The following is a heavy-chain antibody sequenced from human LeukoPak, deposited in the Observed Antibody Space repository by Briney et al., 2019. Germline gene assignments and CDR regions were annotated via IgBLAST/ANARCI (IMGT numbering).Heavy chain of an antibody. V-gene: IGHV3-30*18. CDR1: GFTFSSYG. CDR3: AKDGDILTGYLN. CDR2: ISYDGSNK. J-gene: IGHJ4*02. Sequence: GGSLRLSCAASGFTFSSYGMHWVRQAPGKGLEWVAVISYDGSNKYYADSVKGRFTISRDNSKNTLYLQMNSLRAEDTAVYYCAKDGDILTGYLNWGQGTLVTVSS. D-gene: IGHD3-9*01.